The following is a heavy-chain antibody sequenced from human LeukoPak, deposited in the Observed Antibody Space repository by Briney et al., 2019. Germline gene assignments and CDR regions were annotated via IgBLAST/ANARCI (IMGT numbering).Heavy chain of an antibody. J-gene: IGHJ4*02. CDR3: ARHSGTYYADFDY. V-gene: IGHV4-39*01. D-gene: IGHD1-26*01. Sequence: SETLSLTCTVSGGSITSSSYYWGWIRQPPGKGLEWTGYIYYSGSPYHNPSLKSRVTMSVGTSKNQFSLKLTSVTAADTAVYYCARHSGTYYADFDYWGQGTLVTVSS. CDR2: IYYSGSP. CDR1: GGSITSSSYY.